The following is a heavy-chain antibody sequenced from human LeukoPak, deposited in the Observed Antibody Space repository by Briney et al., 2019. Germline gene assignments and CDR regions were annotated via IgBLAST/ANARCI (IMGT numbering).Heavy chain of an antibody. J-gene: IGHJ4*02. CDR1: GGSISSGGYY. CDR2: IYYSGST. D-gene: IGHD5-12*01. CDR3: AREHHEGGYSGYDWMIDY. V-gene: IGHV4-31*03. Sequence: SETLSLTCTVSGGSISSGGYYWSWIRQHPGKGLEWIGYIYYSGSTYYNPSPKSRVTISVDTSKNQFSLKLSSVTAADTAVYYCAREHHEGGYSGYDWMIDYWGQGTLVTVSS.